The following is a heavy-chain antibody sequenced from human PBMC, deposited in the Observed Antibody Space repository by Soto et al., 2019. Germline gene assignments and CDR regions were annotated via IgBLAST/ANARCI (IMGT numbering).Heavy chain of an antibody. CDR3: ARNNFWCGSYSYYIDL. J-gene: IGHJ6*03. CDR1: GFTVNSNY. D-gene: IGHD3-3*01. V-gene: IGHV3-66*01. Sequence: EVKLVESGGGLVQPGGSLRLSCAASGFTVNSNYMSWVRQAPGKGLEWVSVIYSGGRTYYADSVKGRFTISRDNSKTTLYLQMSGLRVEDTAVYYCARNNFWCGSYSYYIDLWGKGTPVTVSS. CDR2: IYSGGRT.